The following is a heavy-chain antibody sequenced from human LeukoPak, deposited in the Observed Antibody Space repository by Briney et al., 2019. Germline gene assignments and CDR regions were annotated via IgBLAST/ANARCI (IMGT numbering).Heavy chain of an antibody. Sequence: AGSLRLTCAASGFSFTNYDMSWVRQAPARGPEWVSSICGGGETYYAGSVKGRFTLSRDDSRNTVYLQMKNLRVDDTAIYYCAKAHWVSNADAVWWGQGTQVTVSS. D-gene: IGHD1-1*01. CDR2: ICGGGET. CDR1: GFSFTNYD. CDR3: AKAHWVSNADAVW. J-gene: IGHJ4*02. V-gene: IGHV3-23*01.